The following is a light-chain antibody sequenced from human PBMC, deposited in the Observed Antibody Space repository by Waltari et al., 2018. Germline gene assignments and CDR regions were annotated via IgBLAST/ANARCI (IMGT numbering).Light chain of an antibody. CDR1: SSNIGSNT. J-gene: IGLJ7*01. CDR2: SNN. CDR3: AAWDDSLNGAL. V-gene: IGLV1-44*01. Sequence: QSVLTQPPSASGTPGQRVTISCSGSSSNIGSNTVNWYQQLPGTAPKLLIYSNNQRPSGVPDRFSGSKSDTSASLAISGLQSEDEADYYCAAWDDSLNGALFGGGTQLTVL.